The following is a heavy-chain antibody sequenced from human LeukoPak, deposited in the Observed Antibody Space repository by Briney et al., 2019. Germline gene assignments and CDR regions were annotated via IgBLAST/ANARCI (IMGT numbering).Heavy chain of an antibody. V-gene: IGHV1-18*01. CDR3: ARLYSSSWYRDNWFDP. Sequence: ASVKVSCKASGYTFTSYGISRVRQAPGQGLEWMGWISAYNGSTNYAQKLQGRVTMTTDTSTSTAYMELRRLRSDDTAVYYCARLYSSSWYRDNWFDPWGQGTLVTVSS. J-gene: IGHJ5*02. CDR1: GYTFTSYG. CDR2: ISAYNGST. D-gene: IGHD6-13*01.